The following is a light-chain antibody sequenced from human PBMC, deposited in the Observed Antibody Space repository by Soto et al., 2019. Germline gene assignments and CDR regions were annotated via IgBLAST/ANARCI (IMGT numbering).Light chain of an antibody. V-gene: IGLV1-40*01. CDR3: QSYDSSLSVV. CDR1: SSNIGAGYD. CDR2: GNS. J-gene: IGLJ2*01. Sequence: QSALTQPPSVSGAPGQRVTISCTGSSSNIGAGYDVHWYQQFPGTAPKLLIYGNSNRPSGVPDRFSGSKSGTSASLAITGLQAEDEADYYCQSYDSSLSVVFGGGTKVTVL.